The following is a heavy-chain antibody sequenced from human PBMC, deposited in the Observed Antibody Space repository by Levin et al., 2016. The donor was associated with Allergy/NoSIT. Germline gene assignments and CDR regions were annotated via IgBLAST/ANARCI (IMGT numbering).Heavy chain of an antibody. D-gene: IGHD6-19*01. CDR2: ISGDGRTT. J-gene: IGHJ4*02. V-gene: IGHV3-74*01. Sequence: GGSLRLSCAASGFTLSSYWMTWVRQAPGKGLVWVSRISGDGRTTNYADSVKGRFTISRDNAKNTLYLEMNSLWAEDTAVYYCARLIALGAHHFDCWGQGALVTVSS. CDR3: ARLIALGAHHFDC. CDR1: GFTLSSYW.